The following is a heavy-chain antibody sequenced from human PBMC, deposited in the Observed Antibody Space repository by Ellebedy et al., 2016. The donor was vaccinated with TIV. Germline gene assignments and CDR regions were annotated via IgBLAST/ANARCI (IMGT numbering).Heavy chain of an antibody. V-gene: IGHV3-64D*06. D-gene: IGHD6-19*01. J-gene: IGHJ4*02. CDR3: VKGLGFTSGWFPYFDF. CDR2: ISGNGGTT. Sequence: PGGSLRLSCSASGFTFSNYAMHWVRQAPGKGLEYVSVISGNGGTTYFADSVQGRFTISRDNSKNTLYLQMSSLRSEDTAVYYCVKGLGFTSGWFPYFDFWGQGTLVTVSS. CDR1: GFTFSNYA.